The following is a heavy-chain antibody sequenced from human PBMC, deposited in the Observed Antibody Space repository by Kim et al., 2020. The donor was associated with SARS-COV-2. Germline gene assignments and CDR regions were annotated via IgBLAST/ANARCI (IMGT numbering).Heavy chain of an antibody. V-gene: IGHV1-2*02. D-gene: IGHD1-26*01. CDR2: INPNSGDT. CDR3: ARGSATSLYSLVPNDY. Sequence: ASVKVSCKPSGYTFTDYYMHWVRQAPGQGLEWMGWINPNSGDTKYAEKFQDRVTMTRDTSINTAYMELSRLTSDDTAVYYCARGSATSLYSLVPNDYWGQ. CDR1: GYTFTDYY. J-gene: IGHJ4*02.